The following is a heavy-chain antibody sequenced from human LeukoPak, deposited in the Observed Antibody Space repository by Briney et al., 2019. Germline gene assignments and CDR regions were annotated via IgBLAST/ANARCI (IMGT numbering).Heavy chain of an antibody. J-gene: IGHJ4*02. V-gene: IGHV5-51*01. CDR1: GYSFTSYW. CDR2: IYPGESDT. D-gene: IGHD3-10*01. CDR3: ARMITMAPPREFDY. Sequence: RRGESLQISCKGSGYSFTSYWIGWVRQVPGKGLEGMWIIYPGESDTRYSPSFEGQVTISADKSISTAYLQWSSLKASDTAMYYCARMITMAPPREFDYWGQGTLVTVSS.